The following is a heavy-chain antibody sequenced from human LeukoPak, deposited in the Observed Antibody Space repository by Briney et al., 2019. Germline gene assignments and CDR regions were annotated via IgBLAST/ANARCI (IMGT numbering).Heavy chain of an antibody. Sequence: PGGSLRLSCAASGFTFSDYYMSWIRQAPGKGLEWVSYISSSGSTIYYADSVKGRCTISRDNAKNSLYLQMNSLRAEDTAVYYCARGAPEYSSSWYAMAEKYYYYYYGMDVWGQGTTVTVPS. CDR1: GFTFSDYY. D-gene: IGHD6-13*01. CDR3: ARGAPEYSSSWYAMAEKYYYYYYGMDV. CDR2: ISSSGSTI. J-gene: IGHJ6*02. V-gene: IGHV3-11*01.